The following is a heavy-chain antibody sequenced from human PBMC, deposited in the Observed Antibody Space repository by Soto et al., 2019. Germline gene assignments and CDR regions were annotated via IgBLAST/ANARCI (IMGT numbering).Heavy chain of an antibody. CDR3: ARDRPADY. V-gene: IGHV3-48*02. J-gene: IGHJ4*02. CDR2: IISSSSTI. Sequence: PGGSLRLSCAASGFTFSAYSMNWVRQAPGKGLEWVSYIISSSSTIYYADFVKGRFTISRDNAKNSVYLQMNSLRDEDTAVYYCARDRPADYWGRGTLVTVSS. CDR1: GFTFSAYS.